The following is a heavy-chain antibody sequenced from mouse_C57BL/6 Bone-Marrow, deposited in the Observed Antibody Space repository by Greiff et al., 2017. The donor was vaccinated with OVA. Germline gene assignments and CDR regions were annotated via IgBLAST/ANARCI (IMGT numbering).Heavy chain of an antibody. CDR2: IDPENGDT. V-gene: IGHV14-4*01. CDR3: TTWWLLRAY. Sequence: EVKLQESGAELVRPGASVKLSCTASGFNIKDDYMHWVKQRPEQGLEWIGWIDPENGDTEYASKFQGKATITADTSSNTAYLQLSSLTSEDTAVYYCTTWWLLRAYWGQGTLVTVSA. J-gene: IGHJ3*01. D-gene: IGHD2-3*01. CDR1: GFNIKDDY.